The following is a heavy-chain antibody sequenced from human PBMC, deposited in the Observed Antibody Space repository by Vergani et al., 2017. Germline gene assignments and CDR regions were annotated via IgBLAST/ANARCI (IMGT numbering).Heavy chain of an antibody. CDR3: ARQKDYYMDD. CDR2: IYYSGST. Sequence: QVQLQESGPGLVKPSETLSLTCTVSNDSVSNTFYYWGWIRQTPGKGLEWIGSIYYSGSTYYNPSLESRLTISLDNSENHLALKLTTVTAADTAVYYCARQKDYYMDDWGKGATVSVS. V-gene: IGHV4-39*01. CDR1: NDSVSNTFYY. J-gene: IGHJ6*03.